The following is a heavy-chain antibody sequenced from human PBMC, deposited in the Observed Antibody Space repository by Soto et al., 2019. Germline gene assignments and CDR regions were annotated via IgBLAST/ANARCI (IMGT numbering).Heavy chain of an antibody. CDR1: GYTFTSYG. Sequence: QVQLVQSGAEVKKPGASVKVSCKASGYTFTSYGISWVRQAPGLGLEWMGWISAYNGNTNYAQKLQGRVTMTTDTSKSTAYMELRSLRSDDTAAYYCARGGAFGGKDYYYYGMDVWGQGTTVTVSS. D-gene: IGHD3-3*01. V-gene: IGHV1-18*01. CDR2: ISAYNGNT. CDR3: ARGGAFGGKDYYYYGMDV. J-gene: IGHJ6*02.